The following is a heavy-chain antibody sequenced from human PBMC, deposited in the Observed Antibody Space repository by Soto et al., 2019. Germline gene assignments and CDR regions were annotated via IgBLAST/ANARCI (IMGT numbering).Heavy chain of an antibody. CDR1: GFSLSTSGMC. D-gene: IGHD3-22*01. CDR2: IDWDDDK. J-gene: IGHJ6*02. V-gene: IGHV2-70*01. Sequence: SGPTLVNPTQTLTLTCTFSGFSLSTSGMCVSWIRQPPGKALEWLALIDWDDDKYYSTSLKTRLTISKDTSKNQVVLTMTNMDPVDTATYYCARIPDDDSSGYYSNCYYYYGMDVWGQGTTVTVSS. CDR3: ARIPDDDSSGYYSNCYYYYGMDV.